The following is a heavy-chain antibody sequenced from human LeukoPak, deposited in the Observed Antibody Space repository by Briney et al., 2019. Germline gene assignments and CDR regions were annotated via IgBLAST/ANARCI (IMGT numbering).Heavy chain of an antibody. CDR1: GFTFSSYT. CDR2: ISSSSSNI. J-gene: IGHJ4*02. Sequence: PGGSLRLSCAASGFTFSSYTINWIRQAPGKGLEWVSSISSSSSNIYCADSVKGRFTISRDNAKNSLYLQMNSLRVEDTAVYYCARGYQRPDYWGQGTLIIVSS. CDR3: ARGYQRPDY. V-gene: IGHV3-21*01. D-gene: IGHD2-2*01.